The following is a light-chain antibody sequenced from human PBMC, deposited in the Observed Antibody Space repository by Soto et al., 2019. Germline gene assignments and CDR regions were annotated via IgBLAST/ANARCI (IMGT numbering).Light chain of an antibody. CDR1: RSDICVYDY. V-gene: IGLV2-8*01. CDR2: EVN. Sequence: QSVLTHPPSASGSPGQSVTISCTGTRSDICVYDYVSWYQQHPGNAPKLIIYEVNKRPSGVPDRFSGSKSGNTAFLIVAGRHAEDEADDYCSSYAGSNNLVFAGGTQLTVL. J-gene: IGLJ3*02. CDR3: SSYAGSNNLV.